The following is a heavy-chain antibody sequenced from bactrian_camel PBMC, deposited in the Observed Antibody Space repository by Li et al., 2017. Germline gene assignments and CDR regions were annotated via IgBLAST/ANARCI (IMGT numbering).Heavy chain of an antibody. V-gene: IGHV3S53*01. J-gene: IGHJ4*01. CDR3: KAEDKYQLRGFCPPL. CDR1: GSIYGTLC. Sequence: VQLVESGGGSVQAGGSLRLSCASSGSIYGTLCMSWYRQAPGKEREFVSEVDSSGGTSYADSVKGRFTISQDNAKTTVSLQMNSLKPEDTATYYCKAEDKYQLRGFCPPLWGQGTQVTVS. CDR2: VDSSGGT.